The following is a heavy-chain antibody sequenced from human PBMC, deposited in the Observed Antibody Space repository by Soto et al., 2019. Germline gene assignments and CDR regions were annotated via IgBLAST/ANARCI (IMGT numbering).Heavy chain of an antibody. D-gene: IGHD3-22*01. Sequence: PGGSLRLSCAASGFTFSSYAMSWVRQAPGKGLEWVSAISGSGGSTYYADSVKGMFTISRDNSKNTLYLQMNSLRAEDTAVYYCALSHYYDSSGYYAYLWGQGTLVTVSS. J-gene: IGHJ5*02. V-gene: IGHV3-23*01. CDR1: GFTFSSYA. CDR3: ALSHYYDSSGYYAYL. CDR2: ISGSGGST.